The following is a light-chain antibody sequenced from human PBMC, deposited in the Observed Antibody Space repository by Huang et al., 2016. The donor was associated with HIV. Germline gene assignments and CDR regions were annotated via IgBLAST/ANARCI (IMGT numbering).Light chain of an antibody. CDR3: QQYYSPPYT. Sequence: DIHMTQSPSSLSASVGDRVIITCRASQDIGNSFAWYQQKPGIAPKLLLVGTSRLKIGVPSRFSGNGSGTDHTLTISSLQPEDFATYYCQQYYSPPYTFGQGTKLEI. J-gene: IGKJ2*01. CDR2: GTS. V-gene: IGKV1-NL1*01. CDR1: QDIGNS.